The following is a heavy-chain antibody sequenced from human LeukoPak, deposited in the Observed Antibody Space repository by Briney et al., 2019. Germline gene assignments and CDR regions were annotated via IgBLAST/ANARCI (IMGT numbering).Heavy chain of an antibody. V-gene: IGHV4-34*01. CDR3: ARVNRQWLVLTLGYFDY. CDR1: GGSSSGYS. Sequence: SETLSLTCAVYGGSSSGYSWNGVRQTPGEGVEGRGEINHSGSTNYNPSLKSRVTISVDTSKNQFSLKLSSVTAADTAVYYCARVNRQWLVLTLGYFDYWGQGTLVTVSS. CDR2: INHSGST. D-gene: IGHD6-19*01. J-gene: IGHJ4*02.